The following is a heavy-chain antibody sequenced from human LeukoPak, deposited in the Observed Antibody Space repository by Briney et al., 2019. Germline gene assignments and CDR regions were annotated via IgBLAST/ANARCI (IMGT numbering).Heavy chain of an antibody. D-gene: IGHD4-11*01. J-gene: IGHJ4*02. CDR1: GYTFISYY. V-gene: IGHV1-46*03. CDR2: INPSGGGT. Sequence: ASVKVSCKASGYTFISYYMHWVRQAPGQGLYWMGMINPSGGGTSYAQKLQGRVTMTRDTSTSTVYMELSSLNPEDTAVYHCARIHDSNYGFDSPGQGTLVTVSP. CDR3: ARIHDSNYGFDS.